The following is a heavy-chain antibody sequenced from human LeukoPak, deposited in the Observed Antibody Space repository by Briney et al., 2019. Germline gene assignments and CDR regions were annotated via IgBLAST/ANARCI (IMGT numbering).Heavy chain of an antibody. D-gene: IGHD6-13*01. J-gene: IGHJ5*02. V-gene: IGHV4-39*07. CDR2: IYYSGST. CDR1: GGSISSSSYY. CDR3: ARGRVAAAPQLWFDP. Sequence: SETLSLTCTVSGGSISSSSYYWGWIRQPPGKGLEWIGSIYYSGSTYYNPSLKSRVTISVDTSKNQFSLKLSSVTAADTAVYYCARGRVAAAPQLWFDPWGQGTLVTVSS.